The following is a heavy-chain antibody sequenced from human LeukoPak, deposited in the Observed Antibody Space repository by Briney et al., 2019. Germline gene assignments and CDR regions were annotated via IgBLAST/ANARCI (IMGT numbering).Heavy chain of an antibody. Sequence: ASVKVSCKASGYTFTSYDINWVRQATGQGLEWMGWMNPNSGNTGYAQKFQGRVTMTRNTSISTAYMELSSLRSEDTAVYYCARDLEIRRQWLSGSWFDPWGQGTLVTVSS. V-gene: IGHV1-8*01. CDR1: GYTFTSYD. D-gene: IGHD6-19*01. CDR3: ARDLEIRRQWLSGSWFDP. J-gene: IGHJ5*02. CDR2: MNPNSGNT.